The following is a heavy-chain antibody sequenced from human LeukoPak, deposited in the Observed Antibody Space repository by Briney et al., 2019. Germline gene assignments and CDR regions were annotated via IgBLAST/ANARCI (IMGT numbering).Heavy chain of an antibody. D-gene: IGHD1-26*01. Sequence: GGSLRLSCAASGFTHSSYGMHLVRQAPGKGLEWVAVISYDGSNKYYADSVKGRFTISRDNSKNTLYLQMNSLRAEDTAVYYCAKFNIVGATAHYYYYYYGMDVWGQGTTVTVSS. V-gene: IGHV3-30*18. CDR3: AKFNIVGATAHYYYYYYGMDV. CDR2: ISYDGSNK. CDR1: GFTHSSYG. J-gene: IGHJ6*02.